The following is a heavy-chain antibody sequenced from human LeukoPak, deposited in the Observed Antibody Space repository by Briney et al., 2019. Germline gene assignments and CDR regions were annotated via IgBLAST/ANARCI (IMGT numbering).Heavy chain of an antibody. D-gene: IGHD1-26*01. J-gene: IGHJ5*02. V-gene: IGHV3-13*01. Sequence: GGSLRLSRAASGFTFSSFDMHWVRKATGKGLEWVSAIGTAGDTYYPGSVKGRFTISRENAKNSLYLQMNSLRAGDTAVYYCARGAIVGATTSWFDPWGQGTLVTVSS. CDR3: ARGAIVGATTSWFDP. CDR2: IGTAGDT. CDR1: GFTFSSFD.